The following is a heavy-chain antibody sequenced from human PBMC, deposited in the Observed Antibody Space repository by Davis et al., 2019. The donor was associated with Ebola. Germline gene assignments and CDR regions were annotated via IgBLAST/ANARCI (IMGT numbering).Heavy chain of an antibody. CDR3: AKTLLRGYSGYDLFDY. CDR2: ITWDGKNT. J-gene: IGHJ4*02. V-gene: IGHV3-43*01. D-gene: IGHD5-12*01. CDR1: GFTFDDYS. Sequence: PGGSLRLSCAASGFTFDDYSMHWVRQVSGKGLEWVSLITWDGKNTYYADSVKGRFTISRDNSKNSVYLEMNSLRKEDTALYYCAKTLLRGYSGYDLFDYWGQGTLVTVSS.